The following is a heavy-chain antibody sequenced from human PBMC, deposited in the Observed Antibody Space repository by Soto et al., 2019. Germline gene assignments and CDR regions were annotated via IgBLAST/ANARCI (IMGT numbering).Heavy chain of an antibody. D-gene: IGHD3-10*01. V-gene: IGHV1-8*01. CDR1: GNTFTSYD. J-gene: IGHJ4*02. CDR2: INPNIGNI. CDR3: ARGRASGSYYLLDY. Sequence: SVKVSCKASGNTFTSYDINWVRQATGHGLEWMGWINPNIGNIGYAQKFQGRVTMTRDTAIRTAYMEVSRLRSDETAVYYCARGRASGSYYLLDYWGKGNLVPISP.